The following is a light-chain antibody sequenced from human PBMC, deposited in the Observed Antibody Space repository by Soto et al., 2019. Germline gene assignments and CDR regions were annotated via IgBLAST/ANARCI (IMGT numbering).Light chain of an antibody. CDR2: AAT. CDR3: QKYNSAPLT. CDR1: QGISNY. Sequence: DIQMTQSPSSLSASVGDRVTITCRASQGISNYLTWYQQKPGKVPKCLFYAATTLQSGVPSRFSGSGSWTDFTLTISSLPDEDVAAYFCQKYNSAPLTFGQGTKLEIK. J-gene: IGKJ2*01. V-gene: IGKV1-27*01.